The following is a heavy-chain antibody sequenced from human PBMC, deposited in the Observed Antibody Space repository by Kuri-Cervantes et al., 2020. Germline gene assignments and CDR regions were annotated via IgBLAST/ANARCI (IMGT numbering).Heavy chain of an antibody. CDR2: IRYDGSNK. Sequence: GESLKIPCEASGFTFSNYGMHWVRQAPGKGLEWVAFIRYDGSNKYYADSVKGRFTISRDNSKNTLYLQMNSLRAEDTAVYYCARSRDGYIWDAFDIWGQGTMVTVSS. V-gene: IGHV3-30*02. D-gene: IGHD5-24*01. J-gene: IGHJ3*02. CDR1: GFTFSNYG. CDR3: ARSRDGYIWDAFDI.